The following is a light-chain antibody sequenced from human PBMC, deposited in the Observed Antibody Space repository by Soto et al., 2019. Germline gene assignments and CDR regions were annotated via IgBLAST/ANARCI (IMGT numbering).Light chain of an antibody. CDR2: KAS. CDR3: QQYASYPYT. Sequence: DIQMTQSPSTLSASEGDRVTITCRASQSIGNWLAWYQQKTGKAPKLLIYKASILQSGAPARFSGSGSGTEFTLTISSLQPDDFATYYCQQYASYPYTFGQGTKVDIK. CDR1: QSIGNW. V-gene: IGKV1-5*03. J-gene: IGKJ2*01.